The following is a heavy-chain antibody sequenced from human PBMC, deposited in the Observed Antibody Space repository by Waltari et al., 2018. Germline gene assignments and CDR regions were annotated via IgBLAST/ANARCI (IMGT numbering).Heavy chain of an antibody. CDR2: INPSGGST. Sequence: QVQLVQSGAEVKKPGASVKVSCKASGYTFTSYYMHWVRQAPGQGLEWMGIINPSGGSTSYAQKFQCRVTMTRDTSTSTVYMELSSLRSEDTAVYYCASGDEGDKRGAGDRAFDIWGQGTMVTVSS. J-gene: IGHJ3*02. CDR1: GYTFTSYY. CDR3: ASGDEGDKRGAGDRAFDI. D-gene: IGHD7-27*01. V-gene: IGHV1-46*01.